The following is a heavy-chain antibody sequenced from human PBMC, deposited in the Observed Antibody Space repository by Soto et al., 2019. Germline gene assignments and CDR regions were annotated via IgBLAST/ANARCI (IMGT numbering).Heavy chain of an antibody. CDR3: GRGRSGQIVVFY. V-gene: IGHV1-2*02. D-gene: IGHD5-12*01. CDR1: GYTFTGHY. J-gene: IGHJ4*02. Sequence: ASVKVSCKASGYTFTGHYIHWVRQAPEQGPEWMGEIGPESGATRYAQKFQGRVTMTRDMSITTVYMELNNLSPDDTAVFYCGRGRSGQIVVFYWGQGTPVTVSS. CDR2: IGPESGAT.